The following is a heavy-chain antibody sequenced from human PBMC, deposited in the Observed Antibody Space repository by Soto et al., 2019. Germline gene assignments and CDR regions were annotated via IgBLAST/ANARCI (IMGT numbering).Heavy chain of an antibody. J-gene: IGHJ4*02. CDR2: IYYTGRT. Sequence: NPXETLCLTCIVSGGSISSDDYYWSWIRQPPGKGLEWVGHIYYTGRTSYNPSLKSRLTISVDTSKNQFSLKLSSVNAADTAVYFCAGDRSNSPDYFDYWGQGTLVTVSS. CDR3: AGDRSNSPDYFDY. CDR1: GGSISSDDYY. D-gene: IGHD6-6*01. V-gene: IGHV4-30-4*01.